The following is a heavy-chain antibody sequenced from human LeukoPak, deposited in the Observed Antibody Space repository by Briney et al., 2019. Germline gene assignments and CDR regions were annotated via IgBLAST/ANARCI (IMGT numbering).Heavy chain of an antibody. CDR1: GGSFSGYY. CDR3: ARVGSITIFGVVIGNWFDP. Sequence: PSETLSLTCAVYGGSFSGYYWSWIRQPPGKGLKGIGEINNSGSTNYNPSLKSRVTISVDTSKNQFSLKLSSVTAADTAVYYCARVGSITIFGVVIGNWFDPWGQGTLVTVSS. CDR2: INNSGST. J-gene: IGHJ5*02. V-gene: IGHV4-34*01. D-gene: IGHD3-3*01.